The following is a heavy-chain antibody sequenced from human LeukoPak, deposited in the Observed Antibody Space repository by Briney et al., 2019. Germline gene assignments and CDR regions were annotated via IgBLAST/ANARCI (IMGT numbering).Heavy chain of an antibody. Sequence: PGGSLRLSCLGSGFGFSNYWMTWLRQAPGEGPEWVANIKEDGSVIYYADSVKGRFTISRDNAKNPVYLQMNSLRVEDTALYYCATGRWFGEFAGSAFEDWGQGTLVTVSS. CDR3: ATGRWFGEFAGSAFED. CDR2: IKEDGSVI. V-gene: IGHV3-7*01. J-gene: IGHJ4*02. CDR1: GFGFSNYW. D-gene: IGHD3-10*01.